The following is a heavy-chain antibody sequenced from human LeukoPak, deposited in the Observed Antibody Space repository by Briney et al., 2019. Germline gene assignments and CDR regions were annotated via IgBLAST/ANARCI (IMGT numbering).Heavy chain of an antibody. D-gene: IGHD2-2*01. V-gene: IGHV1-46*01. CDR3: ARDHFDRPAAGGEDY. Sequence: ASVKVSCKASGYTFTSYYMHWVRKAPGQGLEWMGIINPSGGSTSYAQKFQGRVTMTRDTSTSTVYMELSSLRSEDTAVYYCARDHFDRPAAGGEDYWGQGTLVTVSS. CDR2: INPSGGST. CDR1: GYTFTSYY. J-gene: IGHJ4*02.